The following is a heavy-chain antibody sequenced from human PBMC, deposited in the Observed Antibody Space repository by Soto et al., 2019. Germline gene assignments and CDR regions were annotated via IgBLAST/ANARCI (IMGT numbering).Heavy chain of an antibody. Sequence: LGESLKISCKASGYSFTRKWISWVRQMPGKGLEWMGIIYPGDSDTRYSPSFQGQVTISADKSISTAYLQWSSLKASDTAMYYCASRARSSSHYYGMDVWGQGTTVTVSS. V-gene: IGHV5-51*01. D-gene: IGHD6-6*01. CDR1: GYSFTRKW. J-gene: IGHJ6*02. CDR2: IYPGDSDT. CDR3: ASRARSSSHYYGMDV.